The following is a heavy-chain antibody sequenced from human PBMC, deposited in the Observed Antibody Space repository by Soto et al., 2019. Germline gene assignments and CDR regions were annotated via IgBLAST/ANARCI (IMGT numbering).Heavy chain of an antibody. CDR1: GFTFSNAW. CDR3: TTLSALSETTVYCSSTSCYDAFDI. CDR2: IKSKTDGGTT. Sequence: GGSLRLSCAASGFTFSNAWMSWVRQAPGKGLEWVGRIKSKTDGGTTDYAAPVKGRFTISRDDSKNTLYLQMNSLKTEDTAVYYCTTLSALSETTVYCSSTSCYDAFDIWGQGTMVTVSS. J-gene: IGHJ3*02. V-gene: IGHV3-15*01. D-gene: IGHD2-2*01.